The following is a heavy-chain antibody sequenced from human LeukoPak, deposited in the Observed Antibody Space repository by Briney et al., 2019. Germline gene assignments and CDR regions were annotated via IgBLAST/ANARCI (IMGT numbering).Heavy chain of an antibody. Sequence: ASVKVSRKASGYTFTGYYMHWVRQAPGQGLEWMGWINPNSGGTNYAQKFQGRVTMTRDTSISTAYMELSRLRSDDTAVYYCARDSSGWDAFDIWGQGTMVTVSS. J-gene: IGHJ3*02. CDR1: GYTFTGYY. V-gene: IGHV1-2*02. CDR2: INPNSGGT. D-gene: IGHD6-19*01. CDR3: ARDSSGWDAFDI.